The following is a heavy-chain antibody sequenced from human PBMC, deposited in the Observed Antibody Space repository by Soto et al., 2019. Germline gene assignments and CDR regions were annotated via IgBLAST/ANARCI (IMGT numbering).Heavy chain of an antibody. CDR3: ARYSVATIRFFDD. J-gene: IGHJ4*02. CDR1: GDSITDYY. CDR2: IHHTGTA. D-gene: IGHD5-12*01. V-gene: IGHV4-59*01. Sequence: PSETLSLTCTVSGDSITDYYWSWIRESPGKGLEWIAYIHHTGTANYNPSLKSRVTISVDTSKSQFSLRLSSVTAADTAVYFCARYSVATIRFFDDWGQGTLVTVSS.